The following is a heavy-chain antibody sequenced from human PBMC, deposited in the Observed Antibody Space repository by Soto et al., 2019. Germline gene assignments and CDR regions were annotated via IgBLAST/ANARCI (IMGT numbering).Heavy chain of an antibody. V-gene: IGHV1-46*01. CDR1: GYTFTSYY. CDR3: ARDKGGYSGYDSLRYYYYYGMDV. J-gene: IGHJ6*02. D-gene: IGHD5-12*01. CDR2: INPSGGST. Sequence: ASVKVSCKASGYTFTSYYMHWVRQAPGQGLEWMGIINPSGGSTSYAQKFQGRVTMTRDTSTGTVYMELSSLRSEDTAVYYCARDKGGYSGYDSLRYYYYYGMDVWGQGTTVTVSS.